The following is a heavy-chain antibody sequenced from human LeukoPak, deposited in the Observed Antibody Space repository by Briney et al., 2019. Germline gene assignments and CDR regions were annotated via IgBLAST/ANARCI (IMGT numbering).Heavy chain of an antibody. V-gene: IGHV4-59*12. CDR3: ARDLTTPPYNWFDP. D-gene: IGHD1-26*01. J-gene: IGHJ5*02. CDR2: IYYSGST. CDR1: GGSINNYY. Sequence: SETLSLTCTVSGGSINNYYWNWIRQPPGKGLEWIGYIYYSGSTNYNPSLTSRVTISVDTSKNQFSLKMSSVTAADTAVYYCARDLTTPPYNWFDPWGQGILVTVSS.